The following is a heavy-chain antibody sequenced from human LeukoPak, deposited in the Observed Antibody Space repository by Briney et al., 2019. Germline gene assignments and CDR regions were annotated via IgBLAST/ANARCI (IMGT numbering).Heavy chain of an antibody. CDR1: GGSVSTYY. CDR3: AREKAPAGPHFEH. D-gene: IGHD6-13*01. V-gene: IGHV4-59*02. Sequence: SETLSLTCFVSGGSVSTYYWSWIRQPPAKGLEWIGYNYNRGTTAYNPSLKSRFTISVDRSINQFSLSLSSMTAADTAFYYCAREKAPAGPHFEHWGRGILVTVSS. CDR2: NYNRGTT. J-gene: IGHJ4*02.